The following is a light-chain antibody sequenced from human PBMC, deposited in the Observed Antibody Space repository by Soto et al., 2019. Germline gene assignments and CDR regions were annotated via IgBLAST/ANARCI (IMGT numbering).Light chain of an antibody. CDR2: AAS. CDR3: QQSYISPYT. CDR1: QSISVH. Sequence: DLQMTQSPSSLSASVGDTVTITCRASQSISVHLNWYQQKPGKVPKLLIYAASNLQSGVPSSFSGSGYETDFALTISSLQPEDFATYYCQQSYISPYTFGQGTKLQIK. V-gene: IGKV1-39*01. J-gene: IGKJ2*01.